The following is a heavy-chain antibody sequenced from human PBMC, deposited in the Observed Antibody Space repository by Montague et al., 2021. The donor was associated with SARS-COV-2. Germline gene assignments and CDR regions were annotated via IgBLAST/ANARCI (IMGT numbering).Heavy chain of an antibody. D-gene: IGHD2-15*01. CDR2: IYYSGST. J-gene: IGHJ5*02. CDR1: GGSISSYY. V-gene: IGHV4-59*08. CDR3: ARHRRAPSCSGGSCYSPPGWLDP. Sequence: SETLSLTCTVSGGSISSYYWSWIRQPPGKGLEWIGYIYYSGSTNYNPSLKSRVTISVDTSKNQFSLKLNSVTAADTAVYYCARHRRAPSCSGGSCYSPPGWLDPWGQGTLVTVSS.